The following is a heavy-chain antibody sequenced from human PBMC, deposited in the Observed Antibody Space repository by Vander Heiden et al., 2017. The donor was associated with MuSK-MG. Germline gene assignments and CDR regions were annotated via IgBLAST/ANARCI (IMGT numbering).Heavy chain of an antibody. CDR2: IWYDGSKT. D-gene: IGHD6-6*01. CDR1: GFMFSSYG. CDR3: ARTFIAARLTRPDY. Sequence: QVKLVESGGGVVQPGRPLRLSCAASGFMFSSYGMHWFRQAPGKGLEWVALIWYDGSKTYYEDSVKGRFTVSRDNSENKLYLEMHNLRAEDTAVYYCARTFIAARLTRPDYWGQGTLVTVSS. V-gene: IGHV3-33*01. J-gene: IGHJ4*02.